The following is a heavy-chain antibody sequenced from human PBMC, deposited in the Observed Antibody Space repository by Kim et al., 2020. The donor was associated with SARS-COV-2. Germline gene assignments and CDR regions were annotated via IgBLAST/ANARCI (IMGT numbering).Heavy chain of an antibody. CDR3: ALANGYYFDY. CDR2: ST. V-gene: IGHV3-74*01. Sequence: STSYADSVKGRFTNSRDNAKDTLYLQMNRLGGEDTAVYYWALANGYYFDYWGQGTLVTVSS. J-gene: IGHJ4*02.